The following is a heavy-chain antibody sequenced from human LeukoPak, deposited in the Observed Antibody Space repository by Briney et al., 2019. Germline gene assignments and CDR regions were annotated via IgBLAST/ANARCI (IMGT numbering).Heavy chain of an antibody. V-gene: IGHV3-23*01. CDR3: AKDYCSGGPCYLDH. CDR2: ISGGGDRT. Sequence: GGSLRLSCAVSGFTFTNYAMSWVRQAPGKGLEWVSTISGGGDRTYHADAVKGRFTISGDNSKNTLDLQINSLRAEDTAVYYCAKDYCSGGPCYLDHWGQGTLVTVSS. CDR1: GFTFTNYA. D-gene: IGHD2-15*01. J-gene: IGHJ4*02.